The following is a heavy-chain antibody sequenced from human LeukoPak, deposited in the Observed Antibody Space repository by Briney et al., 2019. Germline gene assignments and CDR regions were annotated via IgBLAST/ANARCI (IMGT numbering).Heavy chain of an antibody. D-gene: IGHD1-26*01. CDR3: AKDQRWESPHYLDS. V-gene: IGHV3-23*01. CDR1: GDSTSSDRYY. J-gene: IGHJ4*02. CDR2: ISASGGST. Sequence: ETLSLTCTVSGDSTSSDRYYGGWVRQPPGKGLEWVSGISASGGSTSYADSVRGRFTISRDNSKNTLYVQMNSLRDEDTAVYYCAKDQRWESPHYLDSWGQGTLVTVSS.